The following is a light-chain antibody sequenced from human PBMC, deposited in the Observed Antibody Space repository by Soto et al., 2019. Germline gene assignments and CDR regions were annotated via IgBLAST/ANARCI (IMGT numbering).Light chain of an antibody. CDR2: NVS. CDR1: SSDIGGYNY. Sequence: QSALTQPASVSGSPGQSITISCTGTSSDIGGYNYVSWYQQHPGKAPKLMIYNVSNRPSGVSNRFSGSKSDNTASLTISGLQAEDEDDYYCSSYTVRSTLQFGGGTKVTVL. J-gene: IGLJ2*01. V-gene: IGLV2-14*03. CDR3: SSYTVRSTLQ.